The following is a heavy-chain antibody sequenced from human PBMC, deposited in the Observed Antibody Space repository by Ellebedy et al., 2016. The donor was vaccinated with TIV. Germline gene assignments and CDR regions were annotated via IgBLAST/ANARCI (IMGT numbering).Heavy chain of an antibody. CDR2: IIPIFGTA. CDR3: ASCSSTSCYVWYYYYYGMDV. Sequence: SVKVSXXASGGTFSSYAISWVRQAPGQGLEWMGGIIPIFGTANYAQKFQGRVTITADESTSTAYMELSSLRSEDTAVYYCASCSSTSCYVWYYYYYGMDVWGQGTTVTVSS. J-gene: IGHJ6*02. D-gene: IGHD2-2*01. CDR1: GGTFSSYA. V-gene: IGHV1-69*13.